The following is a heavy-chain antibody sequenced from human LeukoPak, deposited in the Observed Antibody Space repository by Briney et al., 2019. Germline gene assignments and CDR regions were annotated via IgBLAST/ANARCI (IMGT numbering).Heavy chain of an antibody. J-gene: IGHJ4*02. Sequence: ASVKVSCKASGYTFTGYYMHWVRQAPGQGLEWMGWINPNSGGTNYAQKFQGRVTMTRDTSISTAYMELSRLRSDDTAVYYCAEYRAGEGYFDYWGRGTLVTVSS. CDR1: GYTFTGYY. D-gene: IGHD7-27*01. V-gene: IGHV1-2*02. CDR3: AEYRAGEGYFDY. CDR2: INPNSGGT.